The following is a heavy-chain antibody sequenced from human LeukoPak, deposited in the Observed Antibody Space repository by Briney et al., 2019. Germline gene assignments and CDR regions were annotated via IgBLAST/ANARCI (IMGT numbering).Heavy chain of an antibody. Sequence: PSDTLSLTCTVSGGSISSYYWSWIRLPPGKGPEWIGSLSKSGTPTYSPSLKSRVTIFGDTSKNQFFLKLSSVTAADTAMYYCARARYVNSFYAFDIWGQGTLVTVSS. V-gene: IGHV4-59*07. CDR3: ARARYVNSFYAFDI. CDR2: LSKSGTP. D-gene: IGHD3-9*01. CDR1: GGSISSYY. J-gene: IGHJ3*02.